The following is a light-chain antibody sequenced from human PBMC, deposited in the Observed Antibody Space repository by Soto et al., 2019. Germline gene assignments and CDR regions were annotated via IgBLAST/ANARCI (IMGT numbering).Light chain of an antibody. J-gene: IGLJ3*02. V-gene: IGLV1-51*01. CDR2: DND. CDR1: RSNIGNNY. Sequence: QSVLTQPPSVSAAPGQKVTVSCSGSRSNIGNNYVSWYQHLPGTAPKLLMYDNDKRPSGIPDRFSASKSGTSATLGITGLQTGDEADYYCEAWDSSLSAGVFGGGTKLTVL. CDR3: EAWDSSLSAGV.